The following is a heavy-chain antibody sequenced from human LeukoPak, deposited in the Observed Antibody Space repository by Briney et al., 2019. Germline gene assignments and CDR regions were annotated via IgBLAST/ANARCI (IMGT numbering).Heavy chain of an antibody. J-gene: IGHJ6*03. D-gene: IGHD3-16*02. Sequence: PSETLSLTCTVSGGSISSYYWSWIRQPPGQGLEWIGRIYTSGSTNYNPSLKRRVTMSVDTSKNQFSLKLSSVTAADTAVYYCARALSLYDYIWGSYRWDYYMDVWGKGTTVTVSS. CDR1: GGSISSYY. CDR3: ARALSLYDYIWGSYRWDYYMDV. CDR2: IYTSGST. V-gene: IGHV4-4*07.